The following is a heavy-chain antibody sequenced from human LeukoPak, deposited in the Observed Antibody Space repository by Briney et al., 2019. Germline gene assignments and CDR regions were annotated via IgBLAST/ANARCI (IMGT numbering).Heavy chain of an antibody. CDR2: IYTSGST. D-gene: IGHD2-2*02. CDR1: GGSISSYY. V-gene: IGHV4-4*07. Sequence: SETLSLTCTVSGGSISSYYWSWIRQPAGKGLEWIGRIYTSGSTNYNPSLKSRVTMSVDTTKNQFSLNLSSVTSADTAVYYCARLSLGYCSSTICYNPDYWGQGTLVTVSS. J-gene: IGHJ4*02. CDR3: ARLSLGYCSSTICYNPDY.